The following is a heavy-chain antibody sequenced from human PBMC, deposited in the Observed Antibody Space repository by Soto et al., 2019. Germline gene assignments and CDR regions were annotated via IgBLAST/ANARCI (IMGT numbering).Heavy chain of an antibody. CDR2: ISHDGINK. D-gene: IGHD6-19*01. Sequence: QVRLVESGGGVVQPGRALRLSCTASGFSFSSYAMYWFRQPPGKGLEWVAVISHDGINKHYADSVKGRVTVSRDNSNHSLDLQLNSLRGEDTDMYYCARGMYSSDYFVKWFEPWGQGTLVTVSS. V-gene: IGHV3-30-3*01. J-gene: IGHJ5*02. CDR3: ARGMYSSDYFVKWFEP. CDR1: GFSFSSYA.